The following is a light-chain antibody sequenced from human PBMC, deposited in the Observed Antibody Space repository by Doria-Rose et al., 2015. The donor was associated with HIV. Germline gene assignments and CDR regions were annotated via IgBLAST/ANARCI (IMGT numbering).Light chain of an antibody. Sequence: DIQVTQSPSFLSASVGDRVTITCRASQGISSYLAWYQQKPGKAPKLLIYAASTLQSGVPSRFSGSGSGTEFTLTISSLQPEDFATYYCQQRNSYLLTFGGGTKVEIK. V-gene: IGKV1-9*01. CDR3: QQRNSYLLT. J-gene: IGKJ4*01. CDR1: QGISSY. CDR2: AAS.